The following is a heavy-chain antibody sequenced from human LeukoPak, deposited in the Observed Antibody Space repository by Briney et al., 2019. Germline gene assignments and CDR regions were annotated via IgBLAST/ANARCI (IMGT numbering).Heavy chain of an antibody. CDR2: IYDSGSI. Sequence: SETLSLTCTVSGGSISSYYWSWVRQPPGKGLEWIGYIYDSGSINYNPSLKSRVTISLDTSQNQFSLKLYSVTAADTAVYYCARGGSGYDSFYYYGMDVWGQGTTVTVSS. D-gene: IGHD5-12*01. V-gene: IGHV4-59*01. CDR1: GGSISSYY. J-gene: IGHJ6*02. CDR3: ARGGSGYDSFYYYGMDV.